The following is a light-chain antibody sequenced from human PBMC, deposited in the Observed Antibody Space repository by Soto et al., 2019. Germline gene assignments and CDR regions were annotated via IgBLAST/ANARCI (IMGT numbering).Light chain of an antibody. J-gene: IGKJ2*01. Sequence: DIQMTQSPSSLSASVGDRVTITCRASQSITNYLNWYQQKPGKAPKLLMYAISTLQSGVPSRFGGSGSGTEFTLTISSLQPDDFATYYCQQSYSTPYTFCHGTKVDIK. CDR1: QSITNY. V-gene: IGKV1-39*01. CDR2: AIS. CDR3: QQSYSTPYT.